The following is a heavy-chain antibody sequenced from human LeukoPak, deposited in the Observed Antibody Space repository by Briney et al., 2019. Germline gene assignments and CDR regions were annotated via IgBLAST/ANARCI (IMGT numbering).Heavy chain of an antibody. CDR3: ARDPSNILSTGFYYYYYMDV. J-gene: IGHJ6*03. D-gene: IGHD2-15*01. V-gene: IGHV3-66*01. Sequence: GGSLRLSCAASGFTVRSYYMNWVRQAPGKGLEWVSVIYSGGSTYYADSVKGRFTISRDNSKNTLYLQMNSLRAEDTAVFYCARDPSNILSTGFYYYYYMDVWGKGPTVTVSS. CDR2: IYSGGST. CDR1: GFTVRSYY.